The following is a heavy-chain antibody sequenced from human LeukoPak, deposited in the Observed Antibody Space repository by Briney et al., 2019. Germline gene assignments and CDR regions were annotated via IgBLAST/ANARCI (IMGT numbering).Heavy chain of an antibody. CDR2: INSDGTTT. CDR1: GFTFSTHW. Sequence: PGGSLRLSCAASGFTFSTHWMHWVRQVPGKGLVWVSRINSDGTTTTYADSVKGRFTISRDNAKNTLYLQMNSLRAEDTAVYYCAKDLRSSADSKMGAADYWGQGTLVTVSS. D-gene: IGHD1-26*01. J-gene: IGHJ4*02. V-gene: IGHV3-74*01. CDR3: AKDLRSSADSKMGAADY.